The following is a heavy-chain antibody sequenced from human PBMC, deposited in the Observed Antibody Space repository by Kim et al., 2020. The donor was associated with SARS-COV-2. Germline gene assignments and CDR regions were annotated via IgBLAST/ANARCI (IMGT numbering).Heavy chain of an antibody. Sequence: GGSLRLSCAASGFTFSSYAMHCVRQAPGKGLEWVAVISYDGSNKYYADSVKGRFTISRDNSKNTLYLQMNSLRAEDTAVYYCARDPSGSYRLLDYWGQGTLVTVSS. J-gene: IGHJ4*02. CDR2: ISYDGSNK. CDR1: GFTFSSYA. D-gene: IGHD1-26*01. V-gene: IGHV3-30-3*01. CDR3: ARDPSGSYRLLDY.